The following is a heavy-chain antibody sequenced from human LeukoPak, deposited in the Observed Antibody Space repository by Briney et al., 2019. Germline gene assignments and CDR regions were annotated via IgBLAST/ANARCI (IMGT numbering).Heavy chain of an antibody. D-gene: IGHD5-18*01. V-gene: IGHV3-21*01. CDR2: IGSSSSYI. Sequence: GGSLRLSCAASGFTFSSYSMNWVRQAPGKGLEWVSSIGSSSSYIYYADSVKGRFTISRDNAKNSLYLQMNSLRAEDTAVYYCAGGTTWIQLWSFDYWGQGTLVTVSS. CDR1: GFTFSSYS. CDR3: AGGTTWIQLWSFDY. J-gene: IGHJ4*02.